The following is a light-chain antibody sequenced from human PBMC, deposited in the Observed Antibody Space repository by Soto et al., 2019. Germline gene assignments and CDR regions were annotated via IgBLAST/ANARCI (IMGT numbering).Light chain of an antibody. CDR1: QSLLHSNGYNY. CDR3: MQALQTPT. V-gene: IGKV2-28*01. J-gene: IGKJ5*01. CDR2: LGS. Sequence: DIAMTQSPLSLPVTPGEPASISCRSSQSLLHSNGYNYLDWYLQKPGQSPQLLIYLGSNRASGVPDRFSGSGSGTDFTLKISRVEAEDVGVYYCMQALQTPTFGGGTRLEIK.